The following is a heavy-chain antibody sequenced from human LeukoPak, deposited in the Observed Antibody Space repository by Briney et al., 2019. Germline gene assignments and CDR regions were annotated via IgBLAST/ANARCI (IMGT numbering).Heavy chain of an antibody. J-gene: IGHJ4*02. V-gene: IGHV3-7*01. Sequence: HSGGSLRLSCAASGFTFSDYWMSWVRQAPGKGLEWVANIKEDGSEKYYVDSVKGRFTISRDNAKKSLYLQMDSLRAEDTAVYYCATHGYSELRYFDWSTNEWGQGTLVTVSS. CDR1: GFTFSDYW. CDR3: ATHGYSELRYFDWSTNE. D-gene: IGHD3-9*01. CDR2: IKEDGSEK.